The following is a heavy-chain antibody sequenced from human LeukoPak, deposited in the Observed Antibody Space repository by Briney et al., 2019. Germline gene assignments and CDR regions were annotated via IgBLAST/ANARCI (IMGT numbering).Heavy chain of an antibody. D-gene: IGHD2-2*03. CDR1: GFTVSSNY. CDR2: IYSGGST. J-gene: IGHJ3*02. V-gene: IGHV3-53*01. Sequence: GGSLRLSCAASGFTVSSNYMSWVRQAPGKGLEWVAGIYSGGSTYYADSVKGRFTISRDNSKNTLYLQMNSLRAEDTAVYYCARVGHHRMDSAAFDIWGQGTMVTVSS. CDR3: ARVGHHRMDSAAFDI.